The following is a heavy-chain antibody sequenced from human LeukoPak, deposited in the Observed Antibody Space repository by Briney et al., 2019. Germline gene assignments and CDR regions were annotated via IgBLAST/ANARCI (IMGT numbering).Heavy chain of an antibody. CDR2: INHSGST. CDR1: GGSFSGYY. Sequence: PSETLSLTCAVYGGSFSGYYWSWIRQPPGKGLEWIGEINHSGSTNYNPSLKSRVTISVDTSKNQFSLKLSSVTAADTAVYYCAKVYGDPFFDYWGQGTLVTVSS. V-gene: IGHV4-34*01. J-gene: IGHJ4*02. CDR3: AKVYGDPFFDY. D-gene: IGHD4-17*01.